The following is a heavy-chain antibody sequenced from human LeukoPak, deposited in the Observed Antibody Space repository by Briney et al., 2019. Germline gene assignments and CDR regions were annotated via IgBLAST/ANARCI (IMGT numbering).Heavy chain of an antibody. Sequence: SETLSLTCTVSGGSISSYYWSWVRQPPGKGLEWIGYVFYSGSTNYNPSLKSRVTISVDTSKNQFSLNLRSVTAADTAVYYCARDRYDDPYYYYGMDVWGQGTTVTVSS. CDR1: GGSISSYY. CDR2: VFYSGST. J-gene: IGHJ6*02. CDR3: ARDRYDDPYYYYGMDV. D-gene: IGHD3-3*01. V-gene: IGHV4-59*01.